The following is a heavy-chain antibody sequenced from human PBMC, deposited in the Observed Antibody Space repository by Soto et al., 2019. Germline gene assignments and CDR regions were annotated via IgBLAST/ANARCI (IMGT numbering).Heavy chain of an antibody. CDR2: IWYDGSNK. D-gene: IGHD3-16*02. Sequence: GGSLRLSCAASGFTFSSYGMHWVRQAPGKGLEWVAVIWYDGSNKYYADSVKGRFTISRDNSKNTLYLQMNSLRAEDTAVYYCARDKEGVDPKMRVIKKSYYYYGMDVWGQGTTVTVSS. J-gene: IGHJ6*02. V-gene: IGHV3-33*01. CDR1: GFTFSSYG. CDR3: ARDKEGVDPKMRVIKKSYYYYGMDV.